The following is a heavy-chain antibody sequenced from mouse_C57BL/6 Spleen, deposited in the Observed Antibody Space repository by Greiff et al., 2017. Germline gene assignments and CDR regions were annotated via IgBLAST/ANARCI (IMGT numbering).Heavy chain of an antibody. D-gene: IGHD4-1*02. CDR1: GYTFTSYW. J-gene: IGHJ2*01. CDR2: INPSSGYT. V-gene: IGHV1-7*01. Sequence: VQLQQSGAELAKPGASVKLSCKASGYTFTSYWMHWVKQRPGQGLEWIGYINPSSGYTKYNQKFKDKAPLTADKSSSNAYMQLSSLTYEDSAVYYCARFQLGLDYWGQGTTLTVSS. CDR3: ARFQLGLDY.